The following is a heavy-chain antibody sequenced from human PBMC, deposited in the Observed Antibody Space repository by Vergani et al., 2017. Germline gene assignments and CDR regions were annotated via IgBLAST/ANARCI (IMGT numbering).Heavy chain of an antibody. J-gene: IGHJ6*02. CDR3: ARDLSSSHRLRGGDCYQNGMDV. D-gene: IGHD2-21*02. V-gene: IGHV3-7*01. CDR1: GFTFSSYW. CDR2: IKQDGSEK. Sequence: EVQLVESGGGLVQPGGSLRLSCAASGFTFSSYWMSWVRQAPGKGLEWVANIKQDGSEKYYVDSVKGRFTISRDNANITRYLQMNSLRAEDTAVYYCARDLSSSHRLRGGDCYQNGMDVWGQGTMVTVSS.